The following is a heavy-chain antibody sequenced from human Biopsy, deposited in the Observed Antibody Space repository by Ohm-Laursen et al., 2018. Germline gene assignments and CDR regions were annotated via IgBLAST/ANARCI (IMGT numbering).Heavy chain of an antibody. J-gene: IGHJ6*02. D-gene: IGHD4-11*01. Sequence: GTLSLTCTVSGDSISSYYWTWIRQPPGKGLEWIGHIYYSVMTNYNPSLQSRVSISVDTSRNQVSLTLSSVTAADTAVYYCARDSGILNYGNVKYYHYYGMDVWGQGTKVTVSS. V-gene: IGHV4-59*01. CDR1: GDSISSYY. CDR2: IYYSVMT. CDR3: ARDSGILNYGNVKYYHYYGMDV.